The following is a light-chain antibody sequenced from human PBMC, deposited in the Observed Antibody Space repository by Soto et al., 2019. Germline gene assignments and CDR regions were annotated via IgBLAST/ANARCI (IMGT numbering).Light chain of an antibody. CDR3: QKYNSAPPTT. J-gene: IGKJ1*01. V-gene: IGKV1-27*01. CDR2: AAS. CDR1: QGISNY. Sequence: DIQMTQSPSSLSASVGDRVTITCRASQGISNYLAWYQQKPGKVPKLLIYAASTLQSGVPSRFSGSGTGTDFTLTISSLQPEDVATYYCQKYNSAPPTTFGQGTKVEIK.